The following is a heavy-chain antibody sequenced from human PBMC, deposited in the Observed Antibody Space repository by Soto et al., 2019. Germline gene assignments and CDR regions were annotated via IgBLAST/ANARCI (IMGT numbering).Heavy chain of an antibody. CDR1: GFTLSSYV. Sequence: QVQLVESGGGVVQPGRSLRLSCAASGFTLSSYVMHWVRQAPGKGLEWVAVISYDGSSQYYADSVQGRYSISIDISKNTLYLQMDSQRAEDTALYYCARDRDDGNYHPILCYWGQRTLVTVSS. CDR3: ARDRDDGNYHPILCY. D-gene: IGHD3-3*01. V-gene: IGHV3-33*01. CDR2: ISYDGSSQ. J-gene: IGHJ4*02.